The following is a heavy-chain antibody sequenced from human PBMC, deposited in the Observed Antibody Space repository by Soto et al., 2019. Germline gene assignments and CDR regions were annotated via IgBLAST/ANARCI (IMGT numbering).Heavy chain of an antibody. CDR1: GVYISSYY. Sequence: HVQMQESGPGQVQPSETLSLTCSVSGVYISSYYWSWIRQPAGKGLEWIGRIYSIGSTNYNPSLKSRVTMSVDTSMNQLSLKLTSVTAADTAIYYCARDRPLVGGTPGHWYFDLWGRGNLVTVSS. J-gene: IGHJ2*01. V-gene: IGHV4-4*07. CDR3: ARDRPLVGGTPGHWYFDL. D-gene: IGHD1-26*01. CDR2: IYSIGST.